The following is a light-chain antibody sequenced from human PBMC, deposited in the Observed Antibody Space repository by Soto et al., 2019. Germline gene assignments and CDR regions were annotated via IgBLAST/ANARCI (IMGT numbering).Light chain of an antibody. CDR2: AAS. CDR1: QSISSY. V-gene: IGKV1-39*01. CDR3: QQSYSTPPT. J-gene: IGKJ1*01. Sequence: DIQMSKSPSSLSASVGDRVTMTCRASQSISSYLNWYQQKPGKAPKLLIYAASSLQSGVPSRFSGSGSGTDFTLTISSLQPEDFATYYCQQSYSTPPTFGQGTKV.